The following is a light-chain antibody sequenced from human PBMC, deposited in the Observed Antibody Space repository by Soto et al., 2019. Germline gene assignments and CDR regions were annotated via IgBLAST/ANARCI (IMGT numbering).Light chain of an antibody. Sequence: EIVMTQSPATLSVSPGERATLSCRASQSLNSNLAWYQQKPGQAPRLLIYGASTRATGIPGRFSGSGSGTEFTLTISSLQSEDFAVYYCQQYNNWLTWTFGQGTKVEIK. CDR1: QSLNSN. CDR3: QQYNNWLTWT. CDR2: GAS. J-gene: IGKJ1*01. V-gene: IGKV3-15*01.